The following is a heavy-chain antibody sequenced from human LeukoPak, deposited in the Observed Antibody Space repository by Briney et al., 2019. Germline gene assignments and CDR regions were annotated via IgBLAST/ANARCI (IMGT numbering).Heavy chain of an antibody. D-gene: IGHD2-2*01. CDR3: ARSDGYCSSTNCYARVWFDP. V-gene: IGHV4-34*01. CDR2: INHSGTT. J-gene: IGHJ5*02. CDR1: GGSFSSYY. Sequence: KPSETLSLTCVVYGGSFSSYYWNWIRQPPGKGLEWIGEINHSGTTNYNPSLKSRVTISVDTSKNQFSLKLSSVTAADTAVYYCARSDGYCSSTNCYARVWFDPWGQGTLVTVSS.